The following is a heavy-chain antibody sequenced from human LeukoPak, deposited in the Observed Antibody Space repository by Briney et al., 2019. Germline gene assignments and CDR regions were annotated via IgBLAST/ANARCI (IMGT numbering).Heavy chain of an antibody. D-gene: IGHD2-21*01. CDR3: ARDFFPIADSTWYEIGY. Sequence: PGGSLRLSCAASGFTFSSYVMHWVRQAPGKGLEWVAVISYDGSNKYYADSVKGRFTISRDNSKNTLNLQMDSLRSEDTAVYYCARDFFPIADSTWYEIGYWGQGTLVTVSS. V-gene: IGHV3-30-3*01. CDR2: ISYDGSNK. CDR1: GFTFSSYV. J-gene: IGHJ4*02.